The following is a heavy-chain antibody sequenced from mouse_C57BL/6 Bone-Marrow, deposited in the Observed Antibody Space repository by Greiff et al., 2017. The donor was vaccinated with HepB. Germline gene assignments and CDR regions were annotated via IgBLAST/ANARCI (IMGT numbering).Heavy chain of an antibody. V-gene: IGHV2-9*01. CDR2: IWGGGST. Sequence: VKLMESGPGLVAPSQSLSITCTVSGFSLTSYGVDWVRQPPGKGLEWLGVIWGGGSTNYNSALMSRLSISKDNFKSQVFLKMNSLQTDDTAMYYGAKHFCDYDRNWYIDVWGTGTTVTVSS. CDR3: AKHFCDYDRNWYIDV. D-gene: IGHD2-4*01. J-gene: IGHJ1*03. CDR1: GFSLTSYG.